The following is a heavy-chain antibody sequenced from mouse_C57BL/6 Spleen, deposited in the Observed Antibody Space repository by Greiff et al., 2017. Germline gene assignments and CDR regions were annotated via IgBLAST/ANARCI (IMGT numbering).Heavy chain of an antibody. CDR2: IDPATGGT. Sequence: QVQLQQPGAELVRPGASVTLSCKASGYTFTDYEMHWVKQTPVHGLEWIGAIDPATGGTAYNQKFKGKAILTVDKSSSTAYMELSSLTSEDSAVYYCTRWECDYVACFAYWGQGTLVTVSA. D-gene: IGHD2-4*01. J-gene: IGHJ3*01. V-gene: IGHV1-15*01. CDR3: TRWECDYVACFAY. CDR1: GYTFTDYE.